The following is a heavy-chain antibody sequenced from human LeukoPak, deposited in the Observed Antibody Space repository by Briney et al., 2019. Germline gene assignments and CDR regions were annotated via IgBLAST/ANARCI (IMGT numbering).Heavy chain of an antibody. CDR2: ISYDGSNK. V-gene: IGHV3-30-3*01. CDR3: ARDSYTIVVVKFDY. CDR1: GFTFSSYA. D-gene: IGHD3-22*01. J-gene: IGHJ4*02. Sequence: GRSLRLSCAASGFTFSSYAMHWVRQAPGKGLEWVAVISYDGSNKYYADSVKGRFTISRDNSKNTLYLQMNSLRAEDTAVYYCARDSYTIVVVKFDYWGQGTLVTVSS.